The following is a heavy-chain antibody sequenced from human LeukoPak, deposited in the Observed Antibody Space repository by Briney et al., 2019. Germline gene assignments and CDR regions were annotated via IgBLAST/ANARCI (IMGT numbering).Heavy chain of an antibody. Sequence: SETLSLTCTVSGGFISSHYWSWIRQPPGKGLEWIGYIYYSGSTKYNPSLKSRVTISVDTSESQFSLKLSSVTAADTAVYYCARLYDSSGYTNWLDPWGQGTLVTVSS. CDR2: IYYSGST. CDR1: GGFISSHY. D-gene: IGHD3-22*01. J-gene: IGHJ5*02. CDR3: ARLYDSSGYTNWLDP. V-gene: IGHV4-59*11.